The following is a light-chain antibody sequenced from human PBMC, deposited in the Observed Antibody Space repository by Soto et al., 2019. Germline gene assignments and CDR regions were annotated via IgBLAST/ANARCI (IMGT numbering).Light chain of an antibody. CDR1: QGIGDY. Sequence: DIQMTQSPSSLSASVGARVAITCRVRQGIGDYLAWYQQKPGKASKLLIYATSALQSGVPSRFSGSGSGTDFTLTISSLQPEDSATYYCQQLDSYPITFAQGTRLEI. V-gene: IGKV1-27*01. J-gene: IGKJ5*01. CDR3: QQLDSYPIT. CDR2: ATS.